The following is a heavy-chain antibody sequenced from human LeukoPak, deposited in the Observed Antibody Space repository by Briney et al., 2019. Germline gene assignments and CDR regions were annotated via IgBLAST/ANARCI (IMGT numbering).Heavy chain of an antibody. Sequence: GESLKISCKGSGYSFTSCWIGWVRQMPGKGLECMGIIYPGDSDTRYSPSFQSQVTISADKSISTAYPHWSSLKASDTAMYHCERRGSSNEWFDHWGQGTLVTVSS. CDR2: IYPGDSDT. D-gene: IGHD4-11*01. CDR3: ERRGSSNEWFDH. J-gene: IGHJ5*02. V-gene: IGHV5-51*01. CDR1: GYSFTSCW.